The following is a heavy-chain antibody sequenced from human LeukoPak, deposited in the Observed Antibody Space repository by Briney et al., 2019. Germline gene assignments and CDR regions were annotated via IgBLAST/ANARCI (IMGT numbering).Heavy chain of an antibody. V-gene: IGHV1-18*01. Sequence: GSVKVSCKASGYIFNKYGVSWVRQAPGQGLEWLAWISCYNGNTNYAQKLQGRVTMTTDTSTSTAYMELRSLRSDDTAVYYCARDLAYYYDSSGLDYWGQGTLVTVSS. D-gene: IGHD3-22*01. CDR3: ARDLAYYYDSSGLDY. CDR1: GYIFNKYG. CDR2: ISCYNGNT. J-gene: IGHJ4*02.